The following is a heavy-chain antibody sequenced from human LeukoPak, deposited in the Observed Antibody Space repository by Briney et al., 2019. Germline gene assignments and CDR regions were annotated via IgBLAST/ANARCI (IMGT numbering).Heavy chain of an antibody. V-gene: IGHV1-69*13. CDR2: IIPIFGTA. D-gene: IGHD2-2*01. CDR1: GYTFTSYY. J-gene: IGHJ6*02. Sequence: SVKVSCKASGYTFTSYYMHWVRQAPGQGLEWMGGIIPIFGTANYAQKFQGRVTITADESTSTAYMELSSLRSEDTAVYYCARASIVVVPAATVNYYGMDVWGQGTTVTVSS. CDR3: ARASIVVVPAATVNYYGMDV.